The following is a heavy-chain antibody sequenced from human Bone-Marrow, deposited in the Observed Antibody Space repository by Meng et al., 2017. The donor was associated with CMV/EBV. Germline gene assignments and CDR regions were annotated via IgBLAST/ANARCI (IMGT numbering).Heavy chain of an antibody. CDR3: AREYFGYLDS. D-gene: IGHD2-8*01. CDR2: ISADGRNT. Sequence: GESLKISCEASGLTFSSHTMYWVRQAPGKGLERVAVISADGRNTHNADSVQGRFTISRDNSNNTLYLQMNSLRPDDTAVYYCAREYFGYLDSWGQGTLGTVPS. CDR1: GLTFSSHT. J-gene: IGHJ4*02. V-gene: IGHV3-30*04.